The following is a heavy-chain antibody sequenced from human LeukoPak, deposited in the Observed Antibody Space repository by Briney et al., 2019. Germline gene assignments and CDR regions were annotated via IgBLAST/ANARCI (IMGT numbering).Heavy chain of an antibody. CDR1: GFAFSDHY. Sequence: GGSLRLSCAASGFAFSDHYMSWIRQAPGKGLEWVPYISNSADTIYYADSVKGRFTISRDNAKRSVFLHMSSLRAEDTAVYYCASGYTYGYVQSFDYWGQGTLVTVSS. CDR3: ASGYTYGYVQSFDY. D-gene: IGHD5-18*01. V-gene: IGHV3-11*01. CDR2: ISNSADTI. J-gene: IGHJ4*02.